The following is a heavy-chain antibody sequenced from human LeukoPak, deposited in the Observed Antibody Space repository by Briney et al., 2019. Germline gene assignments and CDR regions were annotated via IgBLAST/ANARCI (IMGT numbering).Heavy chain of an antibody. CDR1: GDSITSSSYY. J-gene: IGHJ4*02. CDR3: ARLRYSSSWSTFDY. V-gene: IGHV4-39*01. D-gene: IGHD6-13*01. Sequence: PSETLSLTCTVSGDSITSSSYYWGWIRQPPGKGLEWIGRIYYSGSTYYNPSLKSRVTISVGTSKNQFSLNLSSVTAADTAVYYCARLRYSSSWSTFDYWGQGTPVTVSS. CDR2: IYYSGST.